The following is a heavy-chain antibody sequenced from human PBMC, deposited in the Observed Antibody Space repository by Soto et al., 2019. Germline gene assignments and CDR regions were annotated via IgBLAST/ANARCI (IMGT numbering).Heavy chain of an antibody. V-gene: IGHV3-30*03. D-gene: IGHD1-1*01. Sequence: QVQLVESGGGVVQPGRSLRLSCAASGFTFSSYGMHWVRQAPGKGLEGVAVISYDGSNKYHADSVKGRFTISRDNSKNTMYLQMNSLRGEDTAVYYCASEQLAVLRGVLDFWGQGTLVTVSS. CDR2: ISYDGSNK. J-gene: IGHJ4*02. CDR3: ASEQLAVLRGVLDF. CDR1: GFTFSSYG.